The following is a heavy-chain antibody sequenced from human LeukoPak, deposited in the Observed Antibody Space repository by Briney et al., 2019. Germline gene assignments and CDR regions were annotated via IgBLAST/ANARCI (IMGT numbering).Heavy chain of an antibody. CDR1: GYTFTGYY. CDR2: INPNSGGT. CDR3: ARDGSSGTVTSPYYYYYGMDV. D-gene: IGHD4-11*01. Sequence: ASVKVSCKASGYTFTGYYMHWVRQAPGQGLEWMRWINPNSGGTNYAQKFQGRVTMTRDTSISTAYMELSRLRSDDTAVYYCARDGSSGTVTSPYYYYYGMDVWGQGTTVTVSS. J-gene: IGHJ6*02. V-gene: IGHV1-2*02.